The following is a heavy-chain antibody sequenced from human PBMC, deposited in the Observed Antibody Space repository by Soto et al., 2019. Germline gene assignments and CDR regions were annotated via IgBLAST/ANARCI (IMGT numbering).Heavy chain of an antibody. CDR2: ISSGGST. Sequence: EVQLLESGGGLVQPGGSLRLSCTASGFTFSTYAMSWFRQAPGKGLEWVSAISSGGSTYYSDSVKGRFTISRDNSKNTLYLQMNSLRAEHTAICYCAKDGTTVTTGYFDLWGRGTLVTVSS. J-gene: IGHJ2*01. CDR1: GFTFSTYA. CDR3: AKDGTTVTTGYFDL. V-gene: IGHV3-23*01. D-gene: IGHD4-17*01.